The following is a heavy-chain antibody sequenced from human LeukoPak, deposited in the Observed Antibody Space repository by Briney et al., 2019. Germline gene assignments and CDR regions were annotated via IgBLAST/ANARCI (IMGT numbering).Heavy chain of an antibody. CDR2: IKVDGSED. D-gene: IGHD5-12*01. CDR1: GFTFSSYW. V-gene: IGHV3-7*02. CDR3: TRGDRGYAESLY. J-gene: IGHJ4*02. Sequence: GGSLRLSCAASGFTFSSYWMCWVRQAQGKGLEWVGNIKVDGSEDYYVDSVEGRFVIFRDNAKNSLYLQMHSLRAEDTAVYYCTRGDRGYAESLYWGRGTLVTVSS.